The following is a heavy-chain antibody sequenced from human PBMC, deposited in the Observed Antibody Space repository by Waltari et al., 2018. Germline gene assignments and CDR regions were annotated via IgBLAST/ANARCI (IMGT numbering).Heavy chain of an antibody. CDR2: IYPSGST. CDR3: ARGGSDYQGAFDI. D-gene: IGHD1-26*01. CDR1: GYSISSGYY. V-gene: IGHV4-38-2*02. Sequence: QVQLQESGPGLVKPSETLSLTCTVSGYSISSGYYWGWIRQPPGKGLEWIGSIYPSGSTYYNPSLKSRVTISVDTSKNQFSLKLSSVTAADTAVYYCARGGSDYQGAFDIWGQGTMVTVSS. J-gene: IGHJ3*02.